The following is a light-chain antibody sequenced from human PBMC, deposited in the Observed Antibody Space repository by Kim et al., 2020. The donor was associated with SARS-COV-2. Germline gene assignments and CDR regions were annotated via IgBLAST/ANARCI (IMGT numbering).Light chain of an antibody. J-gene: IGLJ1*01. CDR2: EVD. Sequence: QSALTQPASVSGSPGQSITISCTGTSSDVGGYKYVSWYQQHPGKAPKLVIYEVDNRPSGVSIRFSGSKSGNTASLTISGLQAEDEADYYCSSYIRGSTNYVFGTGNKVTVL. CDR1: SSDVGGYKY. V-gene: IGLV2-14*01. CDR3: SSYIRGSTNYV.